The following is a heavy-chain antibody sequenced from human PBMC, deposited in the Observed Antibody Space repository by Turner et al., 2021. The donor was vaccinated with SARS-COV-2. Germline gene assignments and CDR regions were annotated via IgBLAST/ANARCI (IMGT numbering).Heavy chain of an antibody. V-gene: IGHV4-39*02. CDR2: IYYSGTT. CDR3: AREGSITGTKNNWFDP. Sequence: QLQLQESGPGLVKPLETLSLTCTVSGGSISSSSYYWGWIRQPPGKGLEWIVSIYYSGTTDSNASLKSRVTISDDTSKNQLSLKLISVTAADTAVYYCAREGSITGTKNNWFDPWGQGTLVTVSS. J-gene: IGHJ5*02. CDR1: GGSISSSSYY. D-gene: IGHD1-7*01.